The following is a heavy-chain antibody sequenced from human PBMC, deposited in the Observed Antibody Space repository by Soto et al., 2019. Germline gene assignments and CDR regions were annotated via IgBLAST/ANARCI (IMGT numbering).Heavy chain of an antibody. V-gene: IGHV1-3*01. J-gene: IGHJ4*02. Sequence: ASVKVSCKASGYTFTSYAMHWVRQAPGQRLEWMGWINADNGNTKYSQKFQGRVTMTRDTSTSTAYMELRSLRSDDTAVYYCARDRAYYYDSSGYYYGSRGNFDYWGQGTLVTVSS. CDR2: INADNGNT. D-gene: IGHD3-22*01. CDR1: GYTFTSYA. CDR3: ARDRAYYYDSSGYYYGSRGNFDY.